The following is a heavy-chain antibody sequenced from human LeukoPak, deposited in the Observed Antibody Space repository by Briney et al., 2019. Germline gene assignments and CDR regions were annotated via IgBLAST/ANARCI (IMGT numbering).Heavy chain of an antibody. D-gene: IGHD3-10*01. J-gene: IGHJ6*03. CDR3: AREGKITMVRGVIRYYYMDV. CDR2: IFTSGST. CDR1: GGSISSGSYY. Sequence: SQTLSLTCPVSGGSISSGSYYWSWIRQPAGKGLEWIGRIFTSGSTKYNPSLKSRVTISVDTSKNQFSLKLSSVTAADTAVYYCAREGKITMVRGVIRYYYMDVWGKGTTVTISS. V-gene: IGHV4-61*02.